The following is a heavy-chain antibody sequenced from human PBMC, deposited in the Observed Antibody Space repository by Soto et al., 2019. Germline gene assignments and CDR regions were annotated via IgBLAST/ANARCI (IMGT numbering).Heavy chain of an antibody. Sequence: KTSETLSLTCTVSSGSVSSHSYYWSWIRQPTGKGLEWIGYIYYSGSTYYNPSLKSQVTISVDTSKNQFSLKLRSVTAADTAVYYCARTYCSSASCYGLYYFGMDVWGQGTTVTVSS. CDR3: ARTYCSSASCYGLYYFGMDV. V-gene: IGHV4-61*01. CDR1: SGSVSSHSYY. J-gene: IGHJ6*02. CDR2: IYYSGST. D-gene: IGHD2-2*01.